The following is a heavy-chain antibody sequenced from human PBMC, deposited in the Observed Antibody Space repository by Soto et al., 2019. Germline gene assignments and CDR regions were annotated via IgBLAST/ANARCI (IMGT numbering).Heavy chain of an antibody. CDR2: INHSGST. CDR1: GGSFSGYY. Sequence: PSETLSLTCAVYGGSFSGYYWSWIRQPPGKGLEWIGEINHSGSTNYNPSLKSRVTISVDTSKNQFSLKLSSVTAADTAVYYCARSPYYDILTGYYFHYYYYGTDVWGQGTTVTVSS. V-gene: IGHV4-34*01. D-gene: IGHD3-9*01. J-gene: IGHJ6*02. CDR3: ARSPYYDILTGYYFHYYYYGTDV.